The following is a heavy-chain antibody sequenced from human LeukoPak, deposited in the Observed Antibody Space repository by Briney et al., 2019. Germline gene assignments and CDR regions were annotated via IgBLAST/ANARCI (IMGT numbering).Heavy chain of an antibody. CDR3: TRVGPSTVVDY. V-gene: IGHV3-73*01. J-gene: IGHJ4*02. CDR2: IRSKPQSYAT. D-gene: IGHD1-26*01. CDR1: GYTFSDYA. Sequence: GGSLTLSCAASGYTFSDYAIHWVRQAPGKGLEWVGRIRSKPQSYATAYDESLKGSFTISRDDSKNTAYLQMSSLKIEDTAVYYCTRVGPSTVVDYWGQGTQVTVSS.